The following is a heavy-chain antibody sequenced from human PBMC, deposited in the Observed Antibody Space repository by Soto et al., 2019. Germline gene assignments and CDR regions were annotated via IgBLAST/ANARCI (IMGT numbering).Heavy chain of an antibody. CDR3: ARDHGYCSRTSCYMDYYYGMDV. CDR2: IIPIFGTA. Sequence: ASVEVSCEASGGTFSSYAISWVRQAPGQGLEGMGGIIPIFGTANYAQKFQGRVTITADESTSTAYMELSSLRSEDTAVYYCARDHGYCSRTSCYMDYYYGMDVWGPGTTLTVS. J-gene: IGHJ6*02. V-gene: IGHV1-69*13. D-gene: IGHD2-2*02. CDR1: GGTFSSYA.